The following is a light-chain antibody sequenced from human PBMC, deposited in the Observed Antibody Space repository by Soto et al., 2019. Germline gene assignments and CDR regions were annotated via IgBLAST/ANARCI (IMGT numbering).Light chain of an antibody. CDR3: QSYDSSLSGWV. Sequence: QSVLTQPPSVSGAPGQRVTISCTGSSSNIGAGYDVNWYQQLPGTAPKLLIYGNSNRPSGVPDRFSGSKSGTSASLAITGLQAEDEAGYYCQSYDSSLSGWVFGGGPKVTV. J-gene: IGLJ3*02. V-gene: IGLV1-40*01. CDR1: SSNIGAGYD. CDR2: GNS.